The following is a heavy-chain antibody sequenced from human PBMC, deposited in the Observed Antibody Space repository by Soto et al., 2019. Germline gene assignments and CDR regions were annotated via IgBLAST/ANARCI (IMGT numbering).Heavy chain of an antibody. D-gene: IGHD4-4*01. J-gene: IGHJ6*02. CDR2: IYTSGST. V-gene: IGHV4-4*07. CDR3: ARIDYSRQFAPFYYAVDV. CDR1: GGSISSYY. Sequence: SETLSLTCTVSGGSISSYYWSWVRQPAGKGLEWIGRIYTSGSTDYNPSLKSRVTMSVDTSKNQFSLKLSSVTAADTAVYYCARIDYSRQFAPFYYAVDVWGQGTTVTVSS.